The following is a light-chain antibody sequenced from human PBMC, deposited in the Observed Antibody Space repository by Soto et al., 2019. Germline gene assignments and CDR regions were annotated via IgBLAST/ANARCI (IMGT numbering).Light chain of an antibody. CDR2: GAS. CDR1: QSVSSNY. J-gene: IGKJ1*01. V-gene: IGKV3-20*01. CDR3: QQYGTSRA. Sequence: EIVLTQSPGTLSLSPGEKATLSCRASQSVSSNYLAWYQQKSGQAPRLLIYGASSRATGIPDRFSGSGFGTDFTLTISRLEPEDFAVYFCQQYGTSRAFGQGTKVEIK.